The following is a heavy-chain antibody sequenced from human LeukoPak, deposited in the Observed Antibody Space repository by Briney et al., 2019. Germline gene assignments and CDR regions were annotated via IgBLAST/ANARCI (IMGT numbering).Heavy chain of an antibody. Sequence: PGGSLRLSCAPSGFTLSSYAMSWVRPAPGKGLEWVSAISGSGGSTYYADSAKGRFTISRDNSKNTLYQQMNSLRAEDTAVYYCAKDALIMVRGVIIRGGPHFDYWGQGTLVTVSS. D-gene: IGHD3-10*01. J-gene: IGHJ4*02. V-gene: IGHV3-23*01. CDR2: ISGSGGST. CDR1: GFTLSSYA. CDR3: AKDALIMVRGVIIRGGPHFDY.